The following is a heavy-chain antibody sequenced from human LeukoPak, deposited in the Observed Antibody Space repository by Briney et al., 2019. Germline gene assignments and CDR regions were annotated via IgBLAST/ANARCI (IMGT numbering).Heavy chain of an antibody. CDR1: GGSISSHY. V-gene: IGHV4-59*08. J-gene: IGHJ4*02. Sequence: PSETLSLTCTVSGGSISSHYWSWIRQPPGKGLEWIGFLFYSGRTKYNPSLQSRVTISVDTSENNFSLKLTSVTATDTAVYYCARRRSGNSYVDYWGQGTLVTVSS. D-gene: IGHD5-18*01. CDR3: ARRRSGNSYVDY. CDR2: LFYSGRT.